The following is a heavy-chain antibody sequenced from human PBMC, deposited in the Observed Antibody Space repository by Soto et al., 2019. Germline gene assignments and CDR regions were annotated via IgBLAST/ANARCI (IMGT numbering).Heavy chain of an antibody. CDR3: ARDFYYHGSGTMGGYFDY. Sequence: PGGSLRLSCAASGFTFISYAMSWGRQAPWKGLEWVSGISGSGGSTDYADSVKGRFTISRDNSKNTLYLQMNSLRAEDTAVYYCARDFYYHGSGTMGGYFDYWGQGTLVTVSS. CDR2: ISGSGGST. D-gene: IGHD3-10*01. V-gene: IGHV3-23*01. J-gene: IGHJ4*02. CDR1: GFTFISYA.